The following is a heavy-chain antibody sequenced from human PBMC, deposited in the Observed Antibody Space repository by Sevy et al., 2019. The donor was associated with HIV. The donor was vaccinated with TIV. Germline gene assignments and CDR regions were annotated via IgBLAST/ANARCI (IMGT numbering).Heavy chain of an antibody. D-gene: IGHD3-22*01. CDR1: GFIFSNYA. J-gene: IGHJ4*02. CDR3: ARDPTFSSDTRGYYPFDS. CDR2: ISYDGSNK. Sequence: GGSLRLSCAASGFIFSNYAIHWVRRAPGKGLEWVAVISYDGSNKHYAASVKGRFTISRDNSRNTLFLQLNSLGLDDTAVYYSARDPTFSSDTRGYYPFDSWGQGTLVTVSS. V-gene: IGHV3-30*04.